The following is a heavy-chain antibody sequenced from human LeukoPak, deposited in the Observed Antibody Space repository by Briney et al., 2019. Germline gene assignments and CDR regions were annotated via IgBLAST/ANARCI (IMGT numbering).Heavy chain of an antibody. CDR2: IKQDGSEK. Sequence: PGGSLRLSCAASGFTFSSYWMSWVRQAPGKGLEWVANIKQDGSEKYYVDSVKGRFTISRDNAKNSLYLQMNSLRAEDTAVYYCARGPFRNVGRIYYYYGMDVWGQGTTVTVSS. J-gene: IGHJ6*02. V-gene: IGHV3-7*01. CDR1: GFTFSSYW. D-gene: IGHD3-10*01. CDR3: ARGPFRNVGRIYYYYGMDV.